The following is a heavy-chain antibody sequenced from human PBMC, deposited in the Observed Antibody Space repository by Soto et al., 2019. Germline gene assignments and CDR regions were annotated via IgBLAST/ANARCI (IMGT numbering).Heavy chain of an antibody. Sequence: SETLSLTCTVSGASISSYYWSWIRQPPGKGLEWIGYIYYSGSTNYNPSLKSRVAISVDTSKNQFSLKLSSVTAADTAVYYCARVWGGAFDFWGQGTMVT. CDR2: IYYSGST. V-gene: IGHV4-59*01. J-gene: IGHJ3*01. CDR3: ARVWGGAFDF. D-gene: IGHD3-10*01. CDR1: GASISSYY.